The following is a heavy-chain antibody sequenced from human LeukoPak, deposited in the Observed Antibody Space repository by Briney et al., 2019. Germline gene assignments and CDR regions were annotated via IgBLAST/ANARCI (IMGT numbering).Heavy chain of an antibody. Sequence: SETLSLTCAVYGGSFSGYYWGWIRQPPGKGLEWIGSIYYSGSTYYNPSLKSRVTISVDTSKNQFSLKLSSVTAADTAVYCCAGLYSNYASDYWGQGTLVTVSS. CDR2: IYYSGST. CDR3: AGLYSNYASDY. D-gene: IGHD4-11*01. J-gene: IGHJ4*02. CDR1: GGSFSGYY. V-gene: IGHV4-39*01.